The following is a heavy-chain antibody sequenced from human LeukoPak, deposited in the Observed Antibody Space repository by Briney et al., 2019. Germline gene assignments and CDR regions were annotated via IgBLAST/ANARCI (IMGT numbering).Heavy chain of an antibody. Sequence: GGSLRLSCAASGFTFSSYAMSWVRQAPGKGLEWVSAISGSGGSTYYADSVKGRFTISRDNSKNTLYLQMNSLRAEDTDVYYCAKDPEWLVKYYFDYWGQGTLVTVSS. V-gene: IGHV3-23*01. CDR3: AKDPEWLVKYYFDY. J-gene: IGHJ4*02. CDR2: ISGSGGST. D-gene: IGHD6-19*01. CDR1: GFTFSSYA.